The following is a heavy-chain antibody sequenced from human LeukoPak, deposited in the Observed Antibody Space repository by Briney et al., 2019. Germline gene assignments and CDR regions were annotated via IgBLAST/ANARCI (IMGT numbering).Heavy chain of an antibody. CDR1: GYTFTSYG. D-gene: IGHD3-3*01. CDR2: ISAYNGNT. Sequence: GASVKVSCKASGYTFTSYGISWVRQAPGQGLEWMGWISAYNGNTNYAQKLQGGVTMTTDTSTSTAYMELRSLRSDDTAVYYCARIRDYDFWSGYYNWFDPWGQGTLVTVSS. J-gene: IGHJ5*02. V-gene: IGHV1-18*01. CDR3: ARIRDYDFWSGYYNWFDP.